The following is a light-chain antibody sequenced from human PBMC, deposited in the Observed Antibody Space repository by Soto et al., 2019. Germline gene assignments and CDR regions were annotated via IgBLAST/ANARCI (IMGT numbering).Light chain of an antibody. CDR3: SSYAGSSNLV. CDR2: EVS. V-gene: IGLV2-8*01. Sequence: QSALTQPPSASGSPGQSVTISCTGTSSDVGGYNYVSWYQQHPGKAPKLMIYEVSKRPSGVPDRFSGYKSDNTASLTVSGLQAEDEADYYCSSYAGSSNLVFGGGTKLTVL. CDR1: SSDVGGYNY. J-gene: IGLJ2*01.